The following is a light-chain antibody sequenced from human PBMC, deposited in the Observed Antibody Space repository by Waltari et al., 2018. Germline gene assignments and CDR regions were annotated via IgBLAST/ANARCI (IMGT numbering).Light chain of an antibody. J-gene: IGKJ2*01. V-gene: IGKV1-39*01. CDR3: QQSDGIPFT. CDR2: TKS. Sequence: DIKMTQSPSSLSASVGDVVTITCRASQSVTRFLNWYQQKPGKAPRLLIFTKSNLQGGVPSRFSGSGSGTDFTLTINGLQPEDYATYYCQQSDGIPFTFGQGTKVDVK. CDR1: QSVTRF.